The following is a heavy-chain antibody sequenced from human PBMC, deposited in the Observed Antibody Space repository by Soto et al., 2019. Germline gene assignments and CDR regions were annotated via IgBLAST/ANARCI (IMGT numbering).Heavy chain of an antibody. D-gene: IGHD5-12*01. CDR2: INPNGGST. CDR1: GYSFTSQY. CDR3: AREQGLRPGGGGTEPLDI. V-gene: IGHV1-46*03. J-gene: IGHJ3*02. Sequence: QVQLVQSGAEVKKPGASVKISCEASGYSFTSQYVHWVRQAPGQGLEWMGIINPNGGSTTYAQKFQGRVTQNRDTSTSTVYMELSSLTFGATAVYYCAREQGLRPGGGGTEPLDIWGQGTMVTVAS.